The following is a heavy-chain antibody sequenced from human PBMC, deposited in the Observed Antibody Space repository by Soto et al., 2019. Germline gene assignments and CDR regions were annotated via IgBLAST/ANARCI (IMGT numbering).Heavy chain of an antibody. D-gene: IGHD6-19*01. CDR2: IYYSGST. J-gene: IGHJ4*02. Sequence: SETLSLTCTVSGGSISSSSYYWGWIRQPPGKGLEWIGSIYYSGSTYYNPSLKSRVTISVDTSKNPFSLKLSSVTAADIAVYYSATQSSGWYLPTDYWRQGTLVTVSS. CDR1: GGSISSSSYY. CDR3: ATQSSGWYLPTDY. V-gene: IGHV4-39*01.